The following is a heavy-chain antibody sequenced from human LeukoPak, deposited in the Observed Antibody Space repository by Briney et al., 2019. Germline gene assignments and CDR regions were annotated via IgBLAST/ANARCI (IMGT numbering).Heavy chain of an antibody. D-gene: IGHD3-9*01. CDR1: GYTFTSYG. J-gene: IGHJ4*02. CDR3: ARDLLYFDWLAY. V-gene: IGHV1-18*01. Sequence: ASVKVSCKASGYTFTSYGISWVRQAPGKGLEWMGWISAYNGNTNYAQKLQGRVTMTTDTSTSTDYMELRSLRADDTAVYYCARDLLYFDWLAYWGEGTLVTVSS. CDR2: ISAYNGNT.